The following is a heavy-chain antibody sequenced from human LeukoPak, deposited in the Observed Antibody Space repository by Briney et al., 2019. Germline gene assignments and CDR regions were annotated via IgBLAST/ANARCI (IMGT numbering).Heavy chain of an antibody. CDR3: SRIGNAGIDY. CDR2: IRSAVYGGTT. Sequence: GGSLRLSCAAGGFPFGDYALSWFRQAPGKGLNWVGYIRSAVYGGTTETAASLKDRFTVSRDDSKSVVYLQMSSLKTVDTAIYYCSRIGNAGIDYWGQGTLVTVSS. V-gene: IGHV3-49*03. J-gene: IGHJ4*02. D-gene: IGHD3-10*01. CDR1: GFPFGDYA.